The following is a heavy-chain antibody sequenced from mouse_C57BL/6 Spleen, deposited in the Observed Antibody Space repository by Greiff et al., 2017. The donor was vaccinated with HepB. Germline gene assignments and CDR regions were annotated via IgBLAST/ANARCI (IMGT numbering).Heavy chain of an antibody. CDR2: IYPGSGST. D-gene: IGHD1-1*01. J-gene: IGHJ1*03. CDR1: GYTFTSYW. Sequence: QVQLQQPGAELVKPGASVKMSCKASGYTFTSYWITWVKQRPGQGLAWIGDIYPGSGSTNYNEKFKSKATLTVDTSSSTAYMQLSSLTSEDSAVYYCAMDYGSSYDWYFDVWGTGTTVTVSS. CDR3: AMDYGSSYDWYFDV. V-gene: IGHV1-55*01.